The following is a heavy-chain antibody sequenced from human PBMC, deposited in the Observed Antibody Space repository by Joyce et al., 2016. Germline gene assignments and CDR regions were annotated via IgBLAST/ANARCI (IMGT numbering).Heavy chain of an antibody. Sequence: EVQLVESGGGLIQPGGSLRLSCAASGFTGSSDYMNWGRQAPGKGLEWVSVMYSGGNTYYAGSVKGRFTMSRDNAKNTLYLQMNSLGAEDTAVYYCARVMIDCSSTSCYPIFDPWGQGTLVTVSS. D-gene: IGHD2-2*01. J-gene: IGHJ5*02. CDR1: GFTGSSDY. CDR2: MYSGGNT. CDR3: ARVMIDCSSTSCYPIFDP. V-gene: IGHV3-53*01.